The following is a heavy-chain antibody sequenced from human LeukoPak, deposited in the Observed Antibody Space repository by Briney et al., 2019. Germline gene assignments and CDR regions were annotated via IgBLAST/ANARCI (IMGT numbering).Heavy chain of an antibody. CDR2: ISGSGGST. J-gene: IGHJ4*02. V-gene: IGHV3-23*01. Sequence: GGSLRLSCAVSGFTFSSYAMSWVRQAPGKGLEWVSAISGSGGSTYYADSVEGRLTIPRDNSKNTLYLQMNSLRAEDTAVYYCAKALRPVVTPADFDYWGQGALVTVSS. CDR3: AKALRPVVTPADFDY. CDR1: GFTFSSYA. D-gene: IGHD4-23*01.